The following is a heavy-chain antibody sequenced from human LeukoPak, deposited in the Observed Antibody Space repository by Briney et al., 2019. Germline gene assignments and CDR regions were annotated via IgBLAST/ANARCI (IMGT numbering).Heavy chain of an antibody. D-gene: IGHD3-10*01. J-gene: IGHJ6*04. Sequence: GGSLRLSCAASGFTFSSYSMNWVRQAPGKGLEWVSSISSSSSYIYYADSVKGRFTISRDNAKNTLYLQMDSLRAEDTAVYYCARDLHGSRDVWGKGTTVTVSS. CDR2: ISSSSSYI. CDR1: GFTFSSYS. V-gene: IGHV3-21*01. CDR3: ARDLHGSRDV.